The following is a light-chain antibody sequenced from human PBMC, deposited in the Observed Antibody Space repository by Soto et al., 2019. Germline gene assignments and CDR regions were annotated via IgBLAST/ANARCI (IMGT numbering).Light chain of an antibody. Sequence: DIQMTQSPSTLSASVGDRVTITCRASQTVSYWFAWYQQKPGKAPKLLIYDASTLQTGVPSRFSGSRSGTEFTLTISSLQPDDSATYYCQQYINYSTFGQGTKVDIK. J-gene: IGKJ1*01. CDR1: QTVSYW. CDR3: QQYINYST. V-gene: IGKV1-5*01. CDR2: DAS.